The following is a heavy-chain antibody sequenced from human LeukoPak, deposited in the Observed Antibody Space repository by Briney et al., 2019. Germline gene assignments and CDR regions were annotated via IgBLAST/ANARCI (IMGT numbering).Heavy chain of an antibody. J-gene: IGHJ4*02. CDR3: ARERGEVDY. CDR2: ISYDGSNK. CDR1: GFTFSSYA. D-gene: IGHD3-10*01. Sequence: PGGSLRLSCAASGFTFSSYAMHWVRQAPGKGLEWVAVISYDGSNKYYADSVKGRFTISRDNSKNTLYLQMNSLRPEDTAVYYCARERGEVDYWGQGTLVTVSS. V-gene: IGHV3-30-3*01.